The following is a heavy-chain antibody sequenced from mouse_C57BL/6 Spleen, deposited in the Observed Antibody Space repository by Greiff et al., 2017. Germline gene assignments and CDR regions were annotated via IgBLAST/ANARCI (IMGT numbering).Heavy chain of an antibody. CDR3: EIYGYDGMDY. D-gene: IGHD2-2*01. V-gene: IGHV1-81*01. CDR1: GYTFTSYG. CDR2: IYPRSGNT. J-gene: IGHJ4*01. Sequence: QVQLQQSGAELARPGASVKLSCKASGYTFTSYGISWVKQRTGQGLEWIGEIYPRSGNTYYNAKFKGKATLTADKSSSTAYMELRSLTSEDSAVYFCEIYGYDGMDYWGQGTSVTVSS.